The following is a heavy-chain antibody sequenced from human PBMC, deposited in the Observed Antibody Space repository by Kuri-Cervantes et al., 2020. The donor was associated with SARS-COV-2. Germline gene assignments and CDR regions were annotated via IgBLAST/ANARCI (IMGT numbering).Heavy chain of an antibody. CDR2: ISSSGSTI. Sequence: LSLTCTVSGGSISSYYWSWIRQPPGKGLEWVSYISSSGSTIYYADSVKGRFTISRDNAKNSLYLQMNSLRAEDTAVYYCARESVVVVAATLHHNYGMDVWGQGTTVTVSS. CDR1: GGSISSYY. CDR3: ARESVVVVAATLHHNYGMDV. J-gene: IGHJ6*02. V-gene: IGHV3-11*04. D-gene: IGHD2-15*01.